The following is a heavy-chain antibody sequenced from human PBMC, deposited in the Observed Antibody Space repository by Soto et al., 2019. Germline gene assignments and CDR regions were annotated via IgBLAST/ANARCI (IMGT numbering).Heavy chain of an antibody. J-gene: IGHJ4*02. CDR2: ISWNSGNI. D-gene: IGHD3-10*01. CDR3: AKDTDPGEVLDVSYFDH. V-gene: IGHV3-9*01. Sequence: EVQLVESGGGLVQPGRSLRLSCEASGFVFDDYAMHWVRQPPGKGLEWVSSISWNSGNIGYADSMKGRFTFSRDNAKNSMYLQMNSLGTDDTALYYCAKDTDPGEVLDVSYFDHWGRGTLVTVSS. CDR1: GFVFDDYA.